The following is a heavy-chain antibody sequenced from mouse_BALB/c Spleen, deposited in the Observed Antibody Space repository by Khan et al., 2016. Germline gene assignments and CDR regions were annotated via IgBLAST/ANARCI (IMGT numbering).Heavy chain of an antibody. D-gene: IGHD2-1*01. CDR1: GYTFTDYY. CDR2: VNPYNGGT. CDR3: ANMVTTSY. V-gene: IGHV1-19*01. J-gene: IGHJ3*01. Sequence: IQLVQSGPELVKPGASVKMSCKASGYTFTDYYMDWVKQSHGESFEWIGRVNPYNGGTSYNQTFKGKATLTVDKSSSTAYMELNSLTSEDSAVYYCANMVTTSYWGQGTLVTVSA.